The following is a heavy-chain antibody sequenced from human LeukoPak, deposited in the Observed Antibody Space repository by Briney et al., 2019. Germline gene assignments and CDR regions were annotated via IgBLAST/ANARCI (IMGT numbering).Heavy chain of an antibody. CDR3: AKSDYGDYSFDK. Sequence: GGSLRLSCAASGFSFSSYSMNWVRQAPGKGLEWVSYISSTSNTIYYADSVKGRFTISRDNSKNTLYLQMSSLRPEDTAVYYCAKSDYGDYSFDKWGQGTLVTVSS. D-gene: IGHD4-17*01. CDR1: GFSFSSYS. J-gene: IGHJ4*02. V-gene: IGHV3-48*01. CDR2: ISSTSNTI.